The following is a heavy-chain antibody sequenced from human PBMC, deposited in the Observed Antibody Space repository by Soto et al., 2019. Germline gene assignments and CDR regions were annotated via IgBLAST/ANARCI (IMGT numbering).Heavy chain of an antibody. D-gene: IGHD2-2*01. CDR1: GFTFSSYS. V-gene: IGHV3-21*01. CDR2: ISSSSSYI. J-gene: IGHJ4*02. CDR3: ASSIVVVPYFDY. Sequence: RRLSCAASGFTFSSYSMNWVRQAPGKGLEWVSSISSSSSYIYYADSVKGRFTISRDNAKNSLYLQMNSLRAEDTAVYYCASSIVVVPYFDYWGQGTLVTVSS.